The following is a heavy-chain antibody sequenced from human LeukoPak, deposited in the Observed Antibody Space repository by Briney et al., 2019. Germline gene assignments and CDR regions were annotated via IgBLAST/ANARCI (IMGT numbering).Heavy chain of an antibody. Sequence: GESLKISCKGSGYSFSSYWIVWVRQMPGKGLEWMGIIYPGDSDTRYNPSFQGQVTISADKSISTAYLQWSSLKASDTAMYYCARLWVATLDSWGQGTLVTVSS. CDR1: GYSFSSYW. CDR3: ARLWVATLDS. CDR2: IYPGDSDT. D-gene: IGHD5-12*01. V-gene: IGHV5-51*01. J-gene: IGHJ4*02.